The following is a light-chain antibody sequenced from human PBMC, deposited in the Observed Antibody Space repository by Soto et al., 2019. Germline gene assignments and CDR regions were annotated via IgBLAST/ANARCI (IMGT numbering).Light chain of an antibody. Sequence: DFQMTQSPSSVSASVGDRVTITCRASQGIRSWLAWYQQKQGKAPKLLIYAASGLQSGVPSRFSGSGSVTDFTLTISSLQSEDFANYYCQQANSFPRTFGGGTKVEIK. CDR3: QQANSFPRT. J-gene: IGKJ4*01. CDR2: AAS. V-gene: IGKV1D-12*01. CDR1: QGIRSW.